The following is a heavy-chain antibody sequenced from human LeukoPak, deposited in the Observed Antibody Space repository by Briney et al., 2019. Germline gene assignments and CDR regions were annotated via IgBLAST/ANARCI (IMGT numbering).Heavy chain of an antibody. Sequence: PGGSQRLSCAASGFTFSNYAMHWVRQTPGKGLQYVSVISSNGGSTYYANSVKDRFTISRDNSKDTLYLQMGSLTAEDMGVYYCARGQIVYSGSYSDYWGQGTLVTVSS. CDR2: ISSNGGST. V-gene: IGHV3-64*01. J-gene: IGHJ4*02. CDR3: ARGQIVYSGSYSDY. CDR1: GFTFSNYA. D-gene: IGHD1-26*01.